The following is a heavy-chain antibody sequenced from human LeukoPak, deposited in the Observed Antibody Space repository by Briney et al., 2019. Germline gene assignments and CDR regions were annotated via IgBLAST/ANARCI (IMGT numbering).Heavy chain of an antibody. V-gene: IGHV3-74*01. CDR3: ARDPRGGTLDY. Sequence: PGGSLRLSCAAPGFTFSSYWMHWVRQAPGKGLVWVSRINSDGSTTNYADFVKGRFAISRDNAKNTVYLQMNSLRAEDTAVYYCARDPRGGTLDYWGQGTLVTVSS. CDR1: GFTFSSYW. D-gene: IGHD3-10*01. J-gene: IGHJ4*02. CDR2: INSDGSTT.